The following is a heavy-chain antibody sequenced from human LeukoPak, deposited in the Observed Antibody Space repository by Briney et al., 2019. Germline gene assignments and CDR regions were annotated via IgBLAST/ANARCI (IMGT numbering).Heavy chain of an antibody. J-gene: IGHJ4*02. V-gene: IGHV4-4*07. CDR1: GGSISSYY. CDR2: IYTSGST. D-gene: IGHD2-15*01. Sequence: SETLSLTCTVSGGSISSYYWNWIRQPAGKGLEWIGRIYTSGSTNYNPSLKSRVTMSVDTSKNQFSLKLSSVTAADTAVYYCARAFGCSGGSCYRFFDYWGQGTLVTVSS. CDR3: ARAFGCSGGSCYRFFDY.